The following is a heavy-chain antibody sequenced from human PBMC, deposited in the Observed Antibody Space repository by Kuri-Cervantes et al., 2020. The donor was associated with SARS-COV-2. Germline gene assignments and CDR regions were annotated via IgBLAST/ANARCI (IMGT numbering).Heavy chain of an antibody. CDR3: ATHAAIFGVVLPDY. CDR2: MNPNSGNT. J-gene: IGHJ4*02. V-gene: IGHV1-8*02. Sequence: ASVKVSCKASGYSFTSYDINWVRQATGQGLEWMGWMNPNSGNTDYAQKFQGRVTMTRNTSISTAYMELSSLRSEDTAVYYCATHAAIFGVVLPDYWGQGTLVTVSS. CDR1: GYSFTSYD. D-gene: IGHD3-3*01.